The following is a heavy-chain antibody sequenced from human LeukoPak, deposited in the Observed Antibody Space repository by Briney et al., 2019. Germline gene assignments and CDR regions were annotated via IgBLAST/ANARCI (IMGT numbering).Heavy chain of an antibody. J-gene: IGHJ5*02. D-gene: IGHD6-19*01. CDR1: GGSISSSSYY. CDR3: ARSIAVAGLTWFDP. CDR2: IYYSGST. V-gene: IGHV4-39*07. Sequence: SETLSLTCTVSGGSISSSSYYWGWIRQPPGKGLEWIGSIYYSGSTYYNPSLKSRVTISVDTSKSQFSLKLSSVTAADTAVYYCARSIAVAGLTWFDPWGQGTLVTVSS.